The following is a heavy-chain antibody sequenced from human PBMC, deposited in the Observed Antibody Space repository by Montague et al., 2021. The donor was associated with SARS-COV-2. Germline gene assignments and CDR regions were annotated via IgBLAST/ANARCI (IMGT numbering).Heavy chain of an antibody. CDR1: GGSFSGWY. J-gene: IGHJ6*03. Sequence: SETLSLTCAVYGGSFSGWYWSWVRQPPGKGLEWIGEINRRGNTIYNPSLKSRVTISEDTSKSQFSLKLSSVTAADTAVYYCARGGGSILTNYYYYYLDVWGTGTTVTVSS. CDR3: ARGGGSILTNYYYYYLDV. V-gene: IGHV4-34*01. CDR2: INRRGNT. D-gene: IGHD2-15*01.